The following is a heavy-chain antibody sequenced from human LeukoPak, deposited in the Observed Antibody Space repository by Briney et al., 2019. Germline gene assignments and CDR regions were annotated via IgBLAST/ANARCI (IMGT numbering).Heavy chain of an antibody. CDR1: GFTFDDYA. CDR2: ISGDGGST. CDR3: ANLIYGSGSYAGYYGMDV. J-gene: IGHJ6*02. D-gene: IGHD3-10*01. Sequence: GGSLRLSCAASGFTFDDYAMHWVRQAPGKGLEWVSLISGDGGSTYYADSVKGRFTISRDNSKNSLYLQMNSLRTEDTALYYCANLIYGSGSYAGYYGMDVWGQGTTVTVSS. V-gene: IGHV3-43*02.